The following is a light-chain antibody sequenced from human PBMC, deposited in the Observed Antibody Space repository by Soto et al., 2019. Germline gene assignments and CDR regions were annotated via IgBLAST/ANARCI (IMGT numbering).Light chain of an antibody. CDR1: SSDVGRYNY. V-gene: IGLV2-14*01. CDR3: SSYTSSSTLTYV. J-gene: IGLJ1*01. Sequence: QSALTQPASVSGSPGQSITISCTGTSSDVGRYNYVSWYQQHPGKAPKLMIYEVSNRPSGVSNRFSGSKSGNTASLTISGLQAEDEADYYCSSYTSSSTLTYVFGTGTKLTVL. CDR2: EVS.